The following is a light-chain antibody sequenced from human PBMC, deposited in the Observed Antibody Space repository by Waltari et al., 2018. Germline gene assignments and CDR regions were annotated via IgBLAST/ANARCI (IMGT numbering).Light chain of an antibody. V-gene: IGLV2-14*01. CDR3: SSYTSSRTWV. CDR2: EVS. Sequence: QSALTQPASVSGSPGQSITISCTGTSSDVGGYNYVSWYQQHPGKAPKLMIYEVSNRPAGVSNRFSVSKSGNTASLTISGLQADDEADYYCSSYTSSRTWVFGGGTKVTVL. J-gene: IGLJ3*02. CDR1: SSDVGGYNY.